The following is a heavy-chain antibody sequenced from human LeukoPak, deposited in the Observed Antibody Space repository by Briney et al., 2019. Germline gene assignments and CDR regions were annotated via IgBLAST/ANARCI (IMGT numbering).Heavy chain of an antibody. CDR1: GFTFSSYA. Sequence: PGGSLRLSCAASGFTFSSYAMSWVRQAPGKGLEWVSAISGSGGSTYYADSVKGRFTISRDNSKNTLYLQMNSLRAEDTAVYYCAKDLPDIVVVVAATQGDYWGQGTLVTVSS. CDR2: ISGSGGST. CDR3: AKDLPDIVVVVAATQGDY. V-gene: IGHV3-23*01. D-gene: IGHD2-15*01. J-gene: IGHJ4*02.